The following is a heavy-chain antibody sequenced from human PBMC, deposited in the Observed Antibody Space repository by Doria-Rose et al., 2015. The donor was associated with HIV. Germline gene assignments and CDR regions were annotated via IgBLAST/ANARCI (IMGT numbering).Heavy chain of an antibody. CDR2: MFSDDER. CDR3: ARIKSSRWYHKYYFDF. CDR1: GVSLSSPGMG. J-gene: IGHJ4*02. V-gene: IGHV2-26*01. Sequence: QESGPVLVKPTETLTLTCTVSGVSLSSPGMGVSRIRQPPGRALEWLANMFSDDERSYKTSLKSRLTISRGTSKSQVVLTMTDMDPVDTATYYCARIKSSRWYHKYYFDFWGQGTLVIVSA. D-gene: IGHD6-13*01.